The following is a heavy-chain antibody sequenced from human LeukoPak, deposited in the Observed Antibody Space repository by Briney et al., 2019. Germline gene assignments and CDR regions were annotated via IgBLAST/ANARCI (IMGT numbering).Heavy chain of an antibody. CDR1: GFRFRTYS. D-gene: IGHD3-10*01. CDR2: ISGGSGVI. V-gene: IGHV3-48*01. CDR3: ARDPRLGDF. J-gene: IGHJ4*02. Sequence: GGSLRLSCTASGFRFRTYSMTWVRQAPGRGLEWVSYISGGSGVIHYADSVTGRFTVPRDNAKNSLFLQMNSLRVEDTAVYYCARDPRLGDFWGQGSLVTVSS.